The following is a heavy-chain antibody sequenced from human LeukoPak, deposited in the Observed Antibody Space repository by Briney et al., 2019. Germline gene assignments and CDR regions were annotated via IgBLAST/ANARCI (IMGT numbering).Heavy chain of an antibody. CDR2: INPDGSST. Sequence: GGSLRLSCAASGFILGSFSMNWVRQAPGKGLVWVSRINPDGSSTYYADSVKGRFTISRDNAKNTLYLQMNSLRAEDTAVYFCARGGGGSTYGLFDYWGQGTLVTVSS. V-gene: IGHV3-74*01. J-gene: IGHJ4*02. CDR3: ARGGGGSTYGLFDY. D-gene: IGHD5-18*01. CDR1: GFILGSFS.